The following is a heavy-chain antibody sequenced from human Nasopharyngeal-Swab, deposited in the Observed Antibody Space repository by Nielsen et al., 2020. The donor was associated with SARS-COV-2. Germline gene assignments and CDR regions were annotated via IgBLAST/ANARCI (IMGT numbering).Heavy chain of an antibody. CDR1: GFTFSSYG. V-gene: IGHV3-30*18. J-gene: IGHJ4*02. Sequence: LSLTCAASGFTFSSYGMHWVRQAPGKGLEWVAVISYDGSNKYYADSVKGRFTISRDNSKNTLYLHMNSLRAEDTAVYYCAKLILYCSGGSCSFDYWGQGTLVTVSS. CDR3: AKLILYCSGGSCSFDY. D-gene: IGHD2-15*01. CDR2: ISYDGSNK.